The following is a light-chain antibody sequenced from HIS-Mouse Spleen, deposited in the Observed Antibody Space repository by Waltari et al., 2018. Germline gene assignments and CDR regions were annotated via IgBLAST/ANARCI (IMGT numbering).Light chain of an antibody. CDR2: QDS. CDR3: QAWDSSTVV. Sequence: SYELTQPPSVSVSPGQTASITCSGVKLGDKYACWYQQKPGQSPVLVIYQDSKRHSGIPERFSGSNSGNTATLTISGTQAMDEADYYCQAWDSSTVVFGGGTKLTVL. V-gene: IGLV3-1*01. J-gene: IGLJ2*01. CDR1: KLGDKY.